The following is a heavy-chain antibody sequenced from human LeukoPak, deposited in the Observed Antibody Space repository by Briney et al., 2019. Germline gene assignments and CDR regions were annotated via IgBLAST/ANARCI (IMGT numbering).Heavy chain of an antibody. D-gene: IGHD1-14*01. Sequence: SETLSLTCTVSGDSISDYSWSWIRRPPGRGLECIGYIYTTGSTNYNPSLQSRVTISVDTSKNQFSLKLSSVTAADTAVYYCARTRITLGLSAGMDIWGQGTTVTVSS. J-gene: IGHJ6*02. CDR2: IYTTGST. CDR1: GDSISDYS. V-gene: IGHV4-4*08. CDR3: ARTRITLGLSAGMDI.